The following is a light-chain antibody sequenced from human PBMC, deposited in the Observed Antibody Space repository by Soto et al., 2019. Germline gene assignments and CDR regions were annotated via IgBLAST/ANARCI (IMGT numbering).Light chain of an antibody. CDR2: GVS. J-gene: IGKJ4*01. V-gene: IGKV3-15*01. Sequence: EIVVTQSPATLSVSPGETASLSCRASHSVAGNLAWYQQKPGQPPRLLIYGVSTRATGVPARFSGSGSETDFSLTISSLQIEDFALYYCQQSNNWPPLTFGGGTKVDIK. CDR3: QQSNNWPPLT. CDR1: HSVAGN.